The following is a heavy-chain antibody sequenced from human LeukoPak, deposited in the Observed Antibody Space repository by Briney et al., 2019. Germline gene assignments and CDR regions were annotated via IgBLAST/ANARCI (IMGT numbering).Heavy chain of an antibody. V-gene: IGHV3-23*01. CDR2: ISGSGGST. Sequence: PGGSLRLSCAASGFKFSNYWMSWVRQAPGKGLEWVSAISGSGGSTYYADSVKGRFTISRDNSKNTLYLQMNSLRAEDTAVYYCAKLRRREYYYGSPRPANWYFDLWGRGTLVTVSS. D-gene: IGHD3-10*01. J-gene: IGHJ2*01. CDR1: GFKFSNYW. CDR3: AKLRRREYYYGSPRPANWYFDL.